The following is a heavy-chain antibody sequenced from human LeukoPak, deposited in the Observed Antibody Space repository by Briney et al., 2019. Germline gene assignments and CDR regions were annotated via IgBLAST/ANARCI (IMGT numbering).Heavy chain of an antibody. CDR3: ARVGLGYYDSSGDPYFDY. D-gene: IGHD3-22*01. CDR2: IYYSGST. V-gene: IGHV4-59*01. Sequence: SETLSLTCTVSGGSISSYYWSWIRQPPGKGLEWIGYIYYSGSTNYNPSLKSRVTISVDTSKNQFSLKLSSVTAADTAVYYCARVGLGYYDSSGDPYFDYRGQGTLVTVSS. CDR1: GGSISSYY. J-gene: IGHJ4*02.